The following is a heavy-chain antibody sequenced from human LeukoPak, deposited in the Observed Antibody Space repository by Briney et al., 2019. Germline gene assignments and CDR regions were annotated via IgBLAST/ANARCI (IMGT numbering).Heavy chain of an antibody. CDR2: INPNSGDT. D-gene: IGHD6-13*01. V-gene: IGHV1-2*02. J-gene: IGHJ4*02. CDR1: GYIFTDYY. Sequence: ASVKVSCKASGYIFTDYYMHWVRQAPGQGLEWMGWINPNSGDTNYEQMSQGRVTMTRDTSISTAYMELRRLTSDDTAVYYCASDRGLAAAGYSWGQGTLVIVSS. CDR3: ASDRGLAAAGYS.